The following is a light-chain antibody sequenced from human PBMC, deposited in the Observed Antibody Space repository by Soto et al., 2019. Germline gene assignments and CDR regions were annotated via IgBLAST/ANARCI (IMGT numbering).Light chain of an antibody. CDR2: DTS. Sequence: DIVLTKSPGTLSLSPGERATLSCRASQSVSSSYLAWYQQTPGQAPSLLVYDTSYRATGVPDRFSGSVSGTDFTLTISRLEPEDSAVYYCQQYDSSPWTVGQGTKVEIK. V-gene: IGKV3-20*01. CDR3: QQYDSSPWT. CDR1: QSVSSSY. J-gene: IGKJ1*01.